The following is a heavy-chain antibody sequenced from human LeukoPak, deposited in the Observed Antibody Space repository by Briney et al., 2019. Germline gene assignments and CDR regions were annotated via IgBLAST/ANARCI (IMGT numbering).Heavy chain of an antibody. V-gene: IGHV3-11*01. CDR1: GFTFSDYY. J-gene: IGHJ4*02. Sequence: TGGSLRLSCAASGFTFSDYYMSWIRQAPGKGLEWVSYISSSGSTIYYADSVKGRFTISRDNAKNSLYLQMNSLGAEDTAVYYCAREGRVSSYYYDSSGHFDYWGQGTLVTVSS. D-gene: IGHD3-22*01. CDR2: ISSSGSTI. CDR3: AREGRVSSYYYDSSGHFDY.